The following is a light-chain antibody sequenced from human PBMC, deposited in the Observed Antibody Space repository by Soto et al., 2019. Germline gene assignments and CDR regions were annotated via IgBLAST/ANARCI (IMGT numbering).Light chain of an antibody. CDR1: SSNIGAGYD. Sequence: QSVLTQPPSVSGAPGQRVTISCTGSSSNIGAGYDVHWYQQLPGTAPKLLIYGNSNRPSGVPDRFSGSKSGTSASLAITGLQAEDEADYYCQSYDSSSWVFGGGTKVTVL. V-gene: IGLV1-40*01. CDR2: GNS. CDR3: QSYDSSSWV. J-gene: IGLJ3*02.